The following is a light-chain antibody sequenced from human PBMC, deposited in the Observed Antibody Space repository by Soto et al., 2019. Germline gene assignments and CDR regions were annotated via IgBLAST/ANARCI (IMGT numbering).Light chain of an antibody. CDR2: DAF. CDR1: QTVKTR. Sequence: EKVMTQSPATMSVYPGERATLSCMASQTVKTRLAWYQQKPGQAPRLLIFDAFTRATGIPARFSGSASGTDFTLTMSSLQSEDSAVYYCQQYDEWPLTFGGGTKVEIK. J-gene: IGKJ4*01. V-gene: IGKV3-15*01. CDR3: QQYDEWPLT.